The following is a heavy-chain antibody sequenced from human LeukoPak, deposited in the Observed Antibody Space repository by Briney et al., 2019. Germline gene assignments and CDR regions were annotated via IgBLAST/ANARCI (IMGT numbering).Heavy chain of an antibody. CDR3: AAGFSDCSGGSCYSDWFDP. Sequence: SQTLSLTCTVSGGSISSGDYYWSWIRQPPGKGLEWIGYIYYSGSTNYNPSLKSRVTISVDTSKNQFSLKLSSATAADTAVYYCAAGFSDCSGGSCYSDWFDPWGQGTLVTVSS. CDR1: GGSISSGDYY. V-gene: IGHV4-30-4*03. J-gene: IGHJ5*02. CDR2: IYYSGST. D-gene: IGHD2-15*01.